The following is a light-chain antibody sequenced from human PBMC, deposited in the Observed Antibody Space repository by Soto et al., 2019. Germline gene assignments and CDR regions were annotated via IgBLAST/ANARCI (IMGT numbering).Light chain of an antibody. J-gene: IGKJ1*01. CDR3: QQFRNWPWT. V-gene: IGKV3D-15*01. Sequence: EIVFTQSPATLSLSPGERATLSCRASQSCITYLSWYQHKPCQAPRLLIHGASTSATGVPARISGSGSATEFTLTISRLQSEDFAVYYCQQFRNWPWTFGQGTKVDIK. CDR2: GAS. CDR1: QSCITY.